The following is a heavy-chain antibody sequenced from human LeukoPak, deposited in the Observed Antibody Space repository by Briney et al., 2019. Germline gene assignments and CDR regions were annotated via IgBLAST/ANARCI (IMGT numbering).Heavy chain of an antibody. D-gene: IGHD5-18*01. J-gene: IGHJ6*03. V-gene: IGHV3-30*18. CDR3: AKDLSARQLWPRMDV. Sequence: GGSLRLSCAASGFTFSNYAIHWVRQAPGRGLEWVAAISYDGNSQHYGAPVKGRFTISRDNSKNTLHLQMNSLRAEDTAVYYCAKDLSARQLWPRMDVWGKGTTVTVSS. CDR1: GFTFSNYA. CDR2: ISYDGNSQ.